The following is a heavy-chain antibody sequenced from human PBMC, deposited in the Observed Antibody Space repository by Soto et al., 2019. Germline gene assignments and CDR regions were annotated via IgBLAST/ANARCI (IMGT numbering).Heavy chain of an antibody. V-gene: IGHV1-18*01. CDR2: ISAYNGNT. Sequence: ASGKVSCKASGYTFTSYGISWVRQAPGQGLEWMGWISAYNGNTNYAQKLQGRVTMTTDTSTSTAYMELRSLRSDDTAVYYCARDYCDSSGGPNWFDPWGQGTLVTVSS. D-gene: IGHD3-22*01. CDR3: ARDYCDSSGGPNWFDP. J-gene: IGHJ5*02. CDR1: GYTFTSYG.